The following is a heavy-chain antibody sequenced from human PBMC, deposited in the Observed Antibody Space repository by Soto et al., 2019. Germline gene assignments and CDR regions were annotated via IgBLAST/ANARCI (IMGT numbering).Heavy chain of an antibody. J-gene: IGHJ4*02. Sequence: ASVKVSCKASGYTFTSYAMHWVRQAPGQRLEWMGWINAGNGNAKYSQKFQDRVTITTDTSASTAYMELSSLKSEDTAVYYCARDVAASDFWGQGTLVTVSS. CDR3: ARDVAASDF. CDR2: INAGNGNA. D-gene: IGHD6-13*01. CDR1: GYTFTSYA. V-gene: IGHV1-3*01.